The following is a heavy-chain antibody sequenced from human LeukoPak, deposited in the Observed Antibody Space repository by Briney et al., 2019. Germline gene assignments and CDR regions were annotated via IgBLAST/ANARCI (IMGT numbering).Heavy chain of an antibody. D-gene: IGHD1-14*01. CDR3: AAPPNHDAFDI. V-gene: IGHV1-18*01. CDR2: ISAYNGNT. J-gene: IGHJ3*02. CDR1: GYTFTSYG. Sequence: ASVKVSCKASGYTFTSYGISWVRQAPGQGLEWMGWISAYNGNTNYAQKFQGRVTMTRDTSISTAYMELSRLRSDDTAVYYCAAPPNHDAFDIWGQGTMVTVSS.